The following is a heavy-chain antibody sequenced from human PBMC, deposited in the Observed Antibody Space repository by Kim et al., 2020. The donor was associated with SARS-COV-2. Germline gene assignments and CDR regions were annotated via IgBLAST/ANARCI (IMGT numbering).Heavy chain of an antibody. CDR1: GFTFSNYA. V-gene: IGHV3-23*01. CDR2: ISANGVST. Sequence: GGSLRLSCAASGFTFSNYAMSWVRQAPGKGLEWVSAISANGVSTYYADSVRGRFTISRDNSKNTLYLQMNSLTADDTAVYYCTKGEARYYYYGMDVWGQG. CDR3: TKGEARYYYYGMDV. J-gene: IGHJ6*02.